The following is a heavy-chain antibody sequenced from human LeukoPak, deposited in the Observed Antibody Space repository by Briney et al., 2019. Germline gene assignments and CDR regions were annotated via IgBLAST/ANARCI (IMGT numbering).Heavy chain of an antibody. D-gene: IGHD2-2*01. J-gene: IGHJ4*02. Sequence: GGSLRLSCAASGFTVNFNYMSWVRQAPGKGLEWVSVIYSGGTTHYADSVKGRFTISRDNAKNSLYLQMNSLRAEDTAVYYCARDFVVVPAAWGQGTLVTVSS. CDR1: GFTVNFNY. CDR3: ARDFVVVPAA. CDR2: IYSGGTT. V-gene: IGHV3-53*01.